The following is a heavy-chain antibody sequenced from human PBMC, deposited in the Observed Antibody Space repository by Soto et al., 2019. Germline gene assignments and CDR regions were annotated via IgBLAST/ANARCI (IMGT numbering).Heavy chain of an antibody. Sequence: QVTLKESGPVLVKPTETLTLTCTVSGFSLSNARMGVSWIRQPPGKALEWLAHIFSNDEKSYSTSLKSRLTTPKDTTKSQVVLTMTNMDPVDTATYYCARNGRGVGARPLDYWGQGTLVTVSS. CDR3: ARNGRGVGARPLDY. CDR2: IFSNDEK. D-gene: IGHD1-26*01. V-gene: IGHV2-26*01. CDR1: GFSLSNARMG. J-gene: IGHJ4*02.